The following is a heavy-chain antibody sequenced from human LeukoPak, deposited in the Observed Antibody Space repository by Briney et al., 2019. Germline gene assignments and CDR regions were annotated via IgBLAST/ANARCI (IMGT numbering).Heavy chain of an antibody. CDR2: ISSSSSYI. CDR1: GVTFSSYS. Sequence: GSSLSLSCAASGVTFSSYSMNWGRQAPGKGLEWVSSISSSSSYIYYADSVKGRFTISRDNSRNTLYLQMNSLRAEDTAVYHCAKDDSYIRFYSWGQGTLVTVSS. J-gene: IGHJ5*01. CDR3: AKDDSYIRFYS. V-gene: IGHV3-21*04. D-gene: IGHD3-22*01.